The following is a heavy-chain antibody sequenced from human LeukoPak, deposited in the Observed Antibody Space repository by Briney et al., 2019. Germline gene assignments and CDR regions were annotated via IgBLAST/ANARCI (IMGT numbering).Heavy chain of an antibody. CDR2: IIPIFGTA. D-gene: IGHD2-2*02. J-gene: IGHJ6*03. CDR3: ARSWARAPVGCSSTSCYTGYMDV. CDR1: GYTFTSYA. Sequence: GASVKVSCRASGYTFTSYAISWVRQAPGQGLEWMGGIIPIFGTANYAQKFQGRVTITADESTSTAYMELSSLRSDDTAVYYCARSWARAPVGCSSTSCYTGYMDVWGKGTTVTVSS. V-gene: IGHV1-69*13.